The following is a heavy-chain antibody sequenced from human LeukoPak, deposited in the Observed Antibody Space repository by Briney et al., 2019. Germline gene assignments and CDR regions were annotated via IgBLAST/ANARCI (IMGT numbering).Heavy chain of an antibody. CDR3: ARGVYSSSRPADAFDI. Sequence: PGGSLRLSCAASGFTFSSYWMSWVRQAPGKGLEWVANIMQDGSEKNYVGSVKGRFTISRDNARNSLYLQMSSLGAKDTAVYYCARGVYSSSRPADAFDIWGQGTVVTVSS. D-gene: IGHD6-13*01. CDR1: GFTFSSYW. CDR2: IMQDGSEK. J-gene: IGHJ3*02. V-gene: IGHV3-7*01.